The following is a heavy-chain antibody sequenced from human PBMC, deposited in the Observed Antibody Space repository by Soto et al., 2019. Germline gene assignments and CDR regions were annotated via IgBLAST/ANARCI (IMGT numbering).Heavy chain of an antibody. CDR1: GGTFSSYT. J-gene: IGHJ5*02. V-gene: IGHV1-69*02. CDR3: ARSVVVPAAMFWLDP. CDR2: IIPILGIA. Sequence: ASVKVSCKASGGTFSSYTISWVRQAPGQGPEWMGRIIPILGIANYAQKFQGRVTITADKSTSTAYMELSSLRSEDTAVYYCARSVVVPAAMFWLDPWGQGTLVTVSS. D-gene: IGHD2-2*01.